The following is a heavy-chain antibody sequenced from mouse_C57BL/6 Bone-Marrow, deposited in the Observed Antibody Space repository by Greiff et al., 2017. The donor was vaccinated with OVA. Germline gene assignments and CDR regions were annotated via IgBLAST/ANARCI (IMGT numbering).Heavy chain of an antibody. Sequence: VQLKESGPELVKPGASVKISCKASGYSFTGYYMNWVKQSPEKSLEWIGEINPSTGGTTYNQKFKAKATLTVDKSSSTAYMQLKSLTSEDSAVYYCARGPFYYAMDYWGQGTSVTVSS. V-gene: IGHV1-42*01. J-gene: IGHJ4*01. CDR1: GYSFTGYY. CDR3: ARGPFYYAMDY. CDR2: INPSTGGT.